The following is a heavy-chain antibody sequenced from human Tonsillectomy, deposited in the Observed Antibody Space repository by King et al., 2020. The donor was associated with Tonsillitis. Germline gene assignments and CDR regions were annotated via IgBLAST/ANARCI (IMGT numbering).Heavy chain of an antibody. V-gene: IGHV3-30*02. CDR3: TKDMIGWYGCGYLEY. D-gene: IGHD6-19*01. J-gene: IGHJ4*02. CDR1: GFRFSNSG. CDR2: IRSDGSNQ. Sequence: VQLVESGGDVVQPGGSLRLSCAASGFRFSNSGMHWVRQAPGKGLEWVASIRSDGSNQYYGDFVKGRFTISKDNSKNTLSLQMNSLETEDTAVYYCTKDMIGWYGCGYLEYWGQGTLVTVSS.